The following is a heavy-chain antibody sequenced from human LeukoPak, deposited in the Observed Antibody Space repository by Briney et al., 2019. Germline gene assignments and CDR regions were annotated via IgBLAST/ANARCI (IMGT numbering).Heavy chain of an antibody. J-gene: IGHJ5*02. CDR1: GYSISSGYY. Sequence: SEILSLTCTVSGYSISSGYYWGWIRQPPGKGLEWIGSIYHSGSTYYNPSLKSRVTISVDTSKNQFSLKLSSVTAADTAVYYCAGQRITMVRGVIRGNWFDPWGQGTLVTVSS. CDR3: AGQRITMVRGVIRGNWFDP. D-gene: IGHD3-10*01. V-gene: IGHV4-38-2*02. CDR2: IYHSGST.